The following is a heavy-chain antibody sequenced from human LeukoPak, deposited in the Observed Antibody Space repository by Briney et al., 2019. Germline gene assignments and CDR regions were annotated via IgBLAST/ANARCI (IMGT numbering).Heavy chain of an antibody. V-gene: IGHV3-21*01. CDR3: ARGLGYCSGGSCYLERGGFDP. CDR1: GFTFSSYS. Sequence: PGGSLRLSCAASGFTFSSYSMNRVRQAPGKGLEWVSSISSSSSYMYYADSVKGRFTISRDNAKNSLYLQMNSLRAEDTAVYYCARGLGYCSGGSCYLERGGFDPWGQGTLVTVSS. D-gene: IGHD2-15*01. J-gene: IGHJ5*02. CDR2: ISSSSSYM.